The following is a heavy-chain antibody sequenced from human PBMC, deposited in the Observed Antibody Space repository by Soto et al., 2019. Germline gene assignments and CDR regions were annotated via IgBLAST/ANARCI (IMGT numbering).Heavy chain of an antibody. J-gene: IGHJ6*02. CDR2: INAGNGNT. CDR1: GYTFTSYD. CDR3: AADPHYYDSSGYPAPYYYGMDV. V-gene: IGHV1-3*01. Sequence: ASVKVSCKASGYTFTSYDMHWVRQAPGQRLEWMGWINAGNGNTNYAQKFQERVTITRDMSTSTAYMELSSLRSEDTAVYYCAADPHYYDSSGYPAPYYYGMDVWGQGTTVTVSS. D-gene: IGHD3-22*01.